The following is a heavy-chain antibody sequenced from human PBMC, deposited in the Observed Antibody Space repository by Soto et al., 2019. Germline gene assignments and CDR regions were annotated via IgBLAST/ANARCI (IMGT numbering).Heavy chain of an antibody. D-gene: IGHD4-4*01. Sequence: QVQLVQSGAEVKKPGSSVKVSCKASGGTFSSYAISWVRQAPGQGLEWMGGIIPIFGTANYAQKFQGRVTITADESTSTAYMELSSLRSEDTAVHYCARSPTTVTTTGYGWFDPWGQGTLVTVSS. CDR1: GGTFSSYA. V-gene: IGHV1-69*01. J-gene: IGHJ5*02. CDR3: ARSPTTVTTTGYGWFDP. CDR2: IIPIFGTA.